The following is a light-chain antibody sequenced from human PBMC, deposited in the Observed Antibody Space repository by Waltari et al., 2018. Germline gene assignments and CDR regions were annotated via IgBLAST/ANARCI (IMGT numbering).Light chain of an antibody. Sequence: EIVLMQSPGTLALSPGERATLSCRASQHIGRYLAWYQQKPDQAPRLLIYGASSRATGIPDRFSGSGSGTDFSLTISRLEPEDFAVYYCQNHERLPATFGQGTKVEIK. CDR2: GAS. V-gene: IGKV3-20*01. CDR3: QNHERLPAT. J-gene: IGKJ1*01. CDR1: QHIGRY.